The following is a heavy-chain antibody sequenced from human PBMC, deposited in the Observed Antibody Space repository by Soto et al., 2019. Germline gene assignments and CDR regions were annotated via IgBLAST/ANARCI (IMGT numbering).Heavy chain of an antibody. Sequence: GESLKISCQGSGYSFTSHWITWVRQTPGKGLEWMGRIDPSDSYTNYSPSFQGHVTISADKSISTAYLQWSSLKASDTAMYYCASSGEPGFDYWGQRTLVTVSS. CDR3: ASSGEPGFDY. CDR1: GYSFTSHW. CDR2: IDPSDSYT. D-gene: IGHD3-10*01. V-gene: IGHV5-10-1*01. J-gene: IGHJ4*02.